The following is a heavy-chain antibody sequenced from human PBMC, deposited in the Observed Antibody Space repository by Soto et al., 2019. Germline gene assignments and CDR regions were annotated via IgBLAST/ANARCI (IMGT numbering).Heavy chain of an antibody. Sequence: SETLSLTCAVYGGSFSGYYWSWIRQPPGKGLEWIGEINHSGSTNYNPSLKSRVTISVDTSKNQFSLKLSSVTAADTAVYYCARACSSNSCYDVFDYWGQGTLVTVS. CDR1: GGSFSGYY. CDR2: INHSGST. CDR3: ARACSSNSCYDVFDY. V-gene: IGHV4-34*01. J-gene: IGHJ4*02. D-gene: IGHD2-2*01.